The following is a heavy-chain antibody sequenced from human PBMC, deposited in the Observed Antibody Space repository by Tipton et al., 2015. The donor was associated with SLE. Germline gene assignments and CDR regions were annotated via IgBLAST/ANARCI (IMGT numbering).Heavy chain of an antibody. CDR2: INAGNGNT. Sequence: QSGPEVKKPGASVRVSCKASGYTFTSCAMHWVRQAPGQGLDWMGWINAGNGNTKYSQKFQGRVNITRDTSARTVYMELSSLRYEDTAVYYCARVPLSSSFDFWGQGTLVTVSS. J-gene: IGHJ4*02. V-gene: IGHV1-3*01. CDR3: ARVPLSSSFDF. D-gene: IGHD6-13*01. CDR1: GYTFTSCA.